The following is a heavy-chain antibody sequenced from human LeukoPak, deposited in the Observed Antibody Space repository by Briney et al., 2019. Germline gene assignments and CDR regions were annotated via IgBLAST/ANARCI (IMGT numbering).Heavy chain of an antibody. J-gene: IGHJ4*02. Sequence: PGGSLRLSCAASGFTFTNAWMSWVRQAPGKGLEWIGRIKGKTDGETTNYAEPVRGRFTISRDDSKSAVYLQMNSLKIEDTAVYYCTTDLGTYYHGSQRLIPIDYWGQGTLVTVSS. V-gene: IGHV3-15*01. D-gene: IGHD3-10*01. CDR2: IKGKTDGETT. CDR1: GFTFTNAW. CDR3: TTDLGTYYHGSQRLIPIDY.